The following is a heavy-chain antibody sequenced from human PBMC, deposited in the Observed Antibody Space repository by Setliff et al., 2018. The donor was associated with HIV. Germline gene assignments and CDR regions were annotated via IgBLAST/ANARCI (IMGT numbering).Heavy chain of an antibody. CDR2: IIPILGVA. CDR1: RRTFNSHT. Sequence: SVKVSCKASRRTFNSHTINWVRQAPGQGLDWMGRIIPILGVANYEQRFQRKVTITADKSTSTAYMELTSLRFDDTAMYYCVRGVQSPPHYSYYYMDVWGEGTMVTVSS. D-gene: IGHD3-3*01. V-gene: IGHV1-69*02. J-gene: IGHJ6*03. CDR3: VRGVQSPPHYSYYYMDV.